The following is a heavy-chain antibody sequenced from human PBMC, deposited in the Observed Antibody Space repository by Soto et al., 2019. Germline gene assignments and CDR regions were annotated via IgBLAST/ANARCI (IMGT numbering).Heavy chain of an antibody. J-gene: IGHJ4*02. CDR2: IKSKAGGGTT. D-gene: IGHD3-10*02. Sequence: GGSLRLSCAASGFTFSNAWMNWVRQAPGKGLEWVGRIKSKAGGGTTDYAAPVKGRFTISRDDSKNTLYLEMNSLKTEDTAVYFCATDGFVVRGLTRTYDYWGQGTLVTVSS. V-gene: IGHV3-15*07. CDR3: ATDGFVVRGLTRTYDY. CDR1: GFTFSNAW.